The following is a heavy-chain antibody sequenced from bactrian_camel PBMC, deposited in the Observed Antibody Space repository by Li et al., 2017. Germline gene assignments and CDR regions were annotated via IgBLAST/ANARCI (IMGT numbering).Heavy chain of an antibody. J-gene: IGHJ4*01. CDR1: GLATTHNC. CDR2: IFTRGGTT. Sequence: QVQLVESGGGSAQAGGSLRLSCTASGLATTHNCVAWFRQAPGKEREGVAFIFTRGGTTTYADSVKGRFTISQDSAKNTVYLQMNMLKPEDSAMYSCAAGSVSPLFAGGSESLQSREYKFWGQGTQVTVS. V-gene: IGHV3S1*01. CDR3: AAGSVSPLFAGGSESLQSREYKF. D-gene: IGHD2*01.